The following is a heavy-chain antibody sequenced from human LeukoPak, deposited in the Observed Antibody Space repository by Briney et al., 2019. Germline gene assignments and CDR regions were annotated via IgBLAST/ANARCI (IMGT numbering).Heavy chain of an antibody. CDR1: GGTFSSYA. Sequence: ASVKVSCKASGGTFSSYAISWVRQAPGQGLEWMGGIIPIFGTANYAQKFQGRVTITADESTSTAYMELSSLRSEDTALYYCAKTDCTSPSCYIGWFDPWGQGTLVIVSS. CDR3: AKTDCTSPSCYIGWFDP. D-gene: IGHD2-2*02. J-gene: IGHJ5*02. V-gene: IGHV1-69*13. CDR2: IIPIFGTA.